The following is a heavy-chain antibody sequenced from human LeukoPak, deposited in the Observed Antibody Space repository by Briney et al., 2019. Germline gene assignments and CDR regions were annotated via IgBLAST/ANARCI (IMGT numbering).Heavy chain of an antibody. V-gene: IGHV1-46*01. D-gene: IGHD3-10*01. Sequence: ASVKVSCKASGYTFTSYYMHWVRQAPGQGLEWMGIINPSGGSTSYAQKFQGRVTMTRDTSKKQFSLKLTSVTAADTAVYYCARDFGPSRGFDYWGQGTLVTVSS. J-gene: IGHJ4*02. CDR3: ARDFGPSRGFDY. CDR1: GYTFTSYY. CDR2: INPSGGST.